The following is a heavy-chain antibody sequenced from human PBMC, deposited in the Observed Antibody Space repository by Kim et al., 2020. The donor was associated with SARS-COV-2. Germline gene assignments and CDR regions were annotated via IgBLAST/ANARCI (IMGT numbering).Heavy chain of an antibody. J-gene: IGHJ4*02. V-gene: IGHV4-34*01. CDR2: INHSGST. Sequence: SETLSLTCAVYGGSFSGYYWSWIRQPPGKGLEWIGEINHSGSTNYNPSLKSRVTISVDTSKNQFSLKLSSVTAADTAVYYCARRGDFWSGSYYFDYWGQG. CDR3: ARRGDFWSGSYYFDY. CDR1: GGSFSGYY. D-gene: IGHD3-3*01.